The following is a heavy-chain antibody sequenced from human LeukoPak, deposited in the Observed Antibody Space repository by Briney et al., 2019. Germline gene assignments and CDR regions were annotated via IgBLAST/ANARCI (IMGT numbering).Heavy chain of an antibody. CDR1: GGTFSSYA. J-gene: IGHJ4*02. Sequence: SVKVSCKASGGTFSSYAISWVRRAPGQGLEWMGGIIPIFGTANYAQKFQGRVTITTDESTSTAYMELSSLRSEDTAVYYCARAGGRTPYSSAPLYYFDYWGQGTLVTVSS. CDR3: ARAGGRTPYSSAPLYYFDY. V-gene: IGHV1-69*05. CDR2: IIPIFGTA. D-gene: IGHD6-25*01.